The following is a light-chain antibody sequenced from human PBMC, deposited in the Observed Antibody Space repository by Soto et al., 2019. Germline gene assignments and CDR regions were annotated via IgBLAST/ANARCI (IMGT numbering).Light chain of an antibody. Sequence: EIVLTQSPGTLSSSPGERATLSCRASQSISSTYLAWYRQKPGQAPRLLIYAASSRATGIPVRFSGSGSGTDFTLSISRLEPEDFAVYYCQQYEASSWTFGQGTRVEIK. J-gene: IGKJ1*01. CDR3: QQYEASSWT. CDR1: QSISSTY. CDR2: AAS. V-gene: IGKV3-20*01.